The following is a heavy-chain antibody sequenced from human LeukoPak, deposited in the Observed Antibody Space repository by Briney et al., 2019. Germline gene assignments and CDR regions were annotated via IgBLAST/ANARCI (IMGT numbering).Heavy chain of an antibody. CDR1: GGSFSGYY. CDR3: ARGQARHSSSWHYFDY. D-gene: IGHD6-13*01. V-gene: IGHV4-34*01. CDR2: INHSGST. J-gene: IGHJ4*02. Sequence: KPSETLSLTCAVYGGSFSGYYWSWIRQPPGKGLEWIGEINHSGSTNYNPSLKSRVTMSVDTSKNQFSLKLSSVTAADTAVYYCARGQARHSSSWHYFDYWGQGTLVTVSS.